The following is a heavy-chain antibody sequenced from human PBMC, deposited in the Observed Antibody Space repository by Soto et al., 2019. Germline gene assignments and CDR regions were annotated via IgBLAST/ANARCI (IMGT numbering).Heavy chain of an antibody. V-gene: IGHV1-18*04. CDR3: ARVEAAAGTWWFDP. Sequence: ASVKVSCKASGYTFTSYGISWVRQAPGQGLEWMGWISAYNGNANYAQKLQGRVTMTTDTSTSTAYMELRSLRSDDTAVYYCARVEAAAGTWWFDPWGQGTLVTVSS. CDR2: ISAYNGNA. D-gene: IGHD6-13*01. CDR1: GYTFTSYG. J-gene: IGHJ5*02.